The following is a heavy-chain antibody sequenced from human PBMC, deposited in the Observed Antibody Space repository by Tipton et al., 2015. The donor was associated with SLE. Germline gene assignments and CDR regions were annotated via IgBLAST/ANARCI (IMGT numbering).Heavy chain of an antibody. CDR1: GGSISGSY. J-gene: IGHJ4*02. CDR3: ASSRTGRGSTDY. CDR2: MYYSGSS. V-gene: IGHV4-59*01. Sequence: PGLVKPSETLSLICAVSGGSISGSYWSWIRQPPGKGLQWIGYMYYSGSSNYNPSLKSRVTISADTSKNQFSLKLTSVTAADTAVYYCASSRTGRGSTDYWGQGTLVTVSS. D-gene: IGHD1-14*01.